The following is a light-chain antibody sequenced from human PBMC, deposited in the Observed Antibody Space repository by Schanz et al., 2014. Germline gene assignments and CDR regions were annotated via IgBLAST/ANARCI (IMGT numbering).Light chain of an antibody. CDR2: DAS. CDR1: QSLISW. J-gene: IGKJ1*01. Sequence: DIQMTQSPSTLSASVGDRVTITCRASQSLISWLAWYQQKPGKAPNLLIYDASTLQSGVPSRFSGSGSATDFTLTISSLQPEDFATYYCQQSYSTPWTFGQGTKVEIK. CDR3: QQSYSTPWT. V-gene: IGKV1-39*01.